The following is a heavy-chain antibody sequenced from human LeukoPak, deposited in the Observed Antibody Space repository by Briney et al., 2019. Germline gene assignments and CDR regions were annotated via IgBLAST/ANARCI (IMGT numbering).Heavy chain of an antibody. J-gene: IGHJ4*02. Sequence: MHWVRQAPGKGLEWVAVIWYDGNNKYYADSVKGRFTIPRDNSKNTLYLQMNSLRAEDTAVYYCARDRWSSTSYNDYWGQGTLVTVSS. V-gene: IGHV3-33*01. CDR2: IWYDGNNK. D-gene: IGHD2-2*01. CDR3: ARDRWSSTSYNDY.